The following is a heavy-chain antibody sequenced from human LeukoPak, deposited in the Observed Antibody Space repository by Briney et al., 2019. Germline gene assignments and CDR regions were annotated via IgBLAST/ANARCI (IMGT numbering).Heavy chain of an antibody. CDR2: ISYNSDSI. CDR3: AKGGAGYGGRATFYFYYGLEV. V-gene: IGHV3-9*01. CDR1: GFTFEDSA. Sequence: GRSLRLSCAASGFTFEDSAMHWVRQVPGQGLEWVSGISYNSDSIGYADSVKGRFTISRDNAKDLLYLQMNSLRAEDTAVYYCAKGGAGYGGRATFYFYYGLEVWGQGTTVSVSS. D-gene: IGHD5-12*01. J-gene: IGHJ6*02.